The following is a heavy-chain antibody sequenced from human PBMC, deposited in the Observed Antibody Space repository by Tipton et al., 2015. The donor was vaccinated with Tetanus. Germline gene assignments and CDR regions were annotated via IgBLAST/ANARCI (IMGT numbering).Heavy chain of an antibody. Sequence: SLRLSCAASGFTFSTYGMHWVRQAPGKGLEWVAVIAHYGTEKYYGDSVKGRYTISRDNAKNSLYLQMNSLRGEDTAVYYCVRDTYNWNRVLGNFDYWGQGALVTVSS. CDR1: GFTFSTYG. CDR3: VRDTYNWNRVLGNFDY. J-gene: IGHJ4*02. V-gene: IGHV3-30*03. CDR2: IAHYGTEK. D-gene: IGHD1-20*01.